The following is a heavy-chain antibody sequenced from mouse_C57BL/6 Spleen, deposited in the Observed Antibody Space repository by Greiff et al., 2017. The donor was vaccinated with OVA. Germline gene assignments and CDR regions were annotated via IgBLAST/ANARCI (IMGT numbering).Heavy chain of an antibody. CDR3: ANYNGSSEDGFAY. CDR2: ISSGSSTI. Sequence: EVQLVESGGGLVKPGGSLKLSCAASGFTFSDYGMPWVRQAPAKGLEWVAYISSGSSTIYYADTVNGRFTISRDKAKNTLVLQMASLRSGDTAMYYCANYNGSSEDGFAYWGQGTMVTVSA. V-gene: IGHV5-17*01. J-gene: IGHJ3*01. D-gene: IGHD1-1*01. CDR1: GFTFSDYG.